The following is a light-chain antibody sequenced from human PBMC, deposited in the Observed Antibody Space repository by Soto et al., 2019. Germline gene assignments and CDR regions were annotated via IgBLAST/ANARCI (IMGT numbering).Light chain of an antibody. CDR3: HQYQYWWT. Sequence: ELVMTQSPATLSVSPGERFTLCCRASQSVSGHLAWYKQKAGQAPRRIISGASTRATGIPARFSGSGSGTEFTLTISSMQSAEFAVDDCHQYQYWWTVGQGTKLEIK. CDR1: QSVSGH. V-gene: IGKV3-15*01. CDR2: GAS. J-gene: IGKJ1*01.